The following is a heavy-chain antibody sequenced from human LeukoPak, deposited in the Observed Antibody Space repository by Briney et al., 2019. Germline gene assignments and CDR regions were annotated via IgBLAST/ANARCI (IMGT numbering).Heavy chain of an antibody. CDR2: IYTSGST. CDR1: GGSISSGSYY. V-gene: IGHV4-61*02. CDR3: ARKVKAFDI. J-gene: IGHJ3*02. Sequence: SQTLSLTCTVSGGSISSGSYYWSWIRQPAGKGLEWIGRIYTSGSTNYNPSLKSRVTISVDTSKNQFSLKLSSVTAADTAVYYCARKVKAFDIWGQGTMVTVSS.